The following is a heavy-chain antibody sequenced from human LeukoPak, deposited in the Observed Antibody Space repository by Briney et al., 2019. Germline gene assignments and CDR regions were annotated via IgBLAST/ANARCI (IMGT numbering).Heavy chain of an antibody. CDR2: IFSSSTYI. CDR3: ARDFYDGFALDY. Sequence: GGSLRLSCAASGFAFNTYSMNWFRQAPGKGLEWVSFIFSSSTYIYYTDSVKGRLTISRDNARNSLYLQMDNLRAEDTGVYYCARDFYDGFALDYWGQGTLVTVSS. V-gene: IGHV3-21*03. CDR1: GFAFNTYS. D-gene: IGHD2/OR15-2a*01. J-gene: IGHJ4*02.